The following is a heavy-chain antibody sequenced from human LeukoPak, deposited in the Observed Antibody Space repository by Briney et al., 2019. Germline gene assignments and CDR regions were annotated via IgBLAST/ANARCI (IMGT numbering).Heavy chain of an antibody. CDR3: AREGGVVVAGTFDY. D-gene: IGHD6-19*01. CDR2: IQNHGGDK. CDR1: GIRFSGSG. V-gene: IGHV3-30*02. Sequence: GGSLRLSCAASGIRFSGSGMHWVRQALGKGLEWVSFIQNHGGDKNYADSVKGRFTVSRDNSQNTVYLQMNTLRPEDTAVYYCAREGGVVVAGTFDYWGQGTLVTVSS. J-gene: IGHJ4*02.